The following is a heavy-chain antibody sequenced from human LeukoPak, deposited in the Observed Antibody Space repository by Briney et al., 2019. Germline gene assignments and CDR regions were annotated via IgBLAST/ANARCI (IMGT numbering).Heavy chain of an antibody. D-gene: IGHD2-21*02. CDR2: INTNSGDT. CDR3: ARVRSSDLPV. Sequence: ASVKVSCKASGFTVTGYNIHWVRQAPGQGLEWMGWINTNSGDTKYAQKFQGRVTMTRDTSIITAYMELSGLTSDDTAVYYCARVRSSDLPVWGQGTMVTVSS. J-gene: IGHJ3*01. V-gene: IGHV1-2*02. CDR1: GFTVTGYN.